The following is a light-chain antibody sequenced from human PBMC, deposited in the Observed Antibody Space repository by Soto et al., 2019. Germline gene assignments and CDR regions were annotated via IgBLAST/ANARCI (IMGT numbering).Light chain of an antibody. CDR1: QSISSW. CDR2: KAS. Sequence: DIQMTPFPSTPSASVGDRVTITCRASQSISSWLAWYQQKPGQAPKLLIYKASTLQSGVPSRFSGSGSGTEFTLAISSLQPDDSATYYCQQYNDNWTFGQGTKV. J-gene: IGKJ1*01. CDR3: QQYNDNWT. V-gene: IGKV1-5*03.